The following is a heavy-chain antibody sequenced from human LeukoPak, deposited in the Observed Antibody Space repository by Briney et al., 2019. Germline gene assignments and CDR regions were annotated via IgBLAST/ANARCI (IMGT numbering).Heavy chain of an antibody. CDR3: ATWAFYHSLDV. D-gene: IGHD1-26*01. J-gene: IGHJ6*02. CDR2: INKYGSAT. CDR1: GLTFDAYA. V-gene: IGHV3-43*02. Sequence: PGGSLRLSCEASGLTFDAYAMHWVRQAPGKGLEWVSLINKYGSATHYADSVKGRFTISRDNSKNSLYLQMNSLRSEDTALYYCATWAFYHSLDVWGQGTMVTVSS.